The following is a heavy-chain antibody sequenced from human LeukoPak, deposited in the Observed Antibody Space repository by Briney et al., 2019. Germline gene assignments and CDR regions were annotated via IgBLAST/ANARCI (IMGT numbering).Heavy chain of an antibody. V-gene: IGHV3-23*01. Sequence: PGGSLRLSCAASGFIFSNYGMSWVRQAPGRGLEWVSAISASGDVTFYADSLRGRFTISRDNSKSTLYLQMNGLRAEDTAIFYCAKSLFTSATGTGRAFHIWGQGTRVTVSS. D-gene: IGHD1-1*01. CDR1: GFIFSNYG. CDR3: AKSLFTSATGTGRAFHI. J-gene: IGHJ3*02. CDR2: ISASGDVT.